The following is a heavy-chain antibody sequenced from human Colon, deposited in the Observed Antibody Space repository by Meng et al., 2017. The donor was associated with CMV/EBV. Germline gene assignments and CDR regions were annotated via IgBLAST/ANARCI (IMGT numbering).Heavy chain of an antibody. Sequence: GESLKISCRASGYNLGAHWIGWVRQMPGEDLQWMGMIHCGDSRTIYSPLFHGRVTISVDKYISTAYLQLTSLQTSDSAMYYCARHWDASWFGFWGQGTPVTVSS. J-gene: IGHJ4*02. D-gene: IGHD1-26*01. CDR2: IHCGDSRT. CDR3: ARHWDASWFGF. V-gene: IGHV5-51*01. CDR1: GYNLGAHW.